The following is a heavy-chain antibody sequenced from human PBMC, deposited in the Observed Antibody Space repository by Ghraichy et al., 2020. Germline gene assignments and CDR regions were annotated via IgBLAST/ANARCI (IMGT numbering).Heavy chain of an antibody. CDR2: TYRGGST. Sequence: LSLTCAASGFNVSGNYMSWVRQAPGKGLEWVSVTYRGGSTYYADSVKGRFTSSRDNSKNTLYLQLNSLRAEDTAVYYCATYSSGWYDAFDIWGQGTMVTVSS. CDR3: ATYSSGWYDAFDI. CDR1: GFNVSGNY. J-gene: IGHJ3*02. D-gene: IGHD6-19*01. V-gene: IGHV3-53*01.